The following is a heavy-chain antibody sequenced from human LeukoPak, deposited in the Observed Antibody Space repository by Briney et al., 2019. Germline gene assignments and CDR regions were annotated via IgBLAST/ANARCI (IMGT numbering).Heavy chain of an antibody. CDR2: IIPIFGTA. J-gene: IGHJ5*02. CDR3: ASCSIYRRGCSNWFDP. D-gene: IGHD2-2*01. CDR1: GYTFTGYY. V-gene: IGHV1-69*05. Sequence: GASVKVSCKASGYTFTGYYMHWVRQAPGQGLEWMGGIIPIFGTANYAQKFQGRVTITTDESTSTAYMELSSLRSEDTAVYYCASCSIYRRGCSNWFDPWGQGTLVTVSS.